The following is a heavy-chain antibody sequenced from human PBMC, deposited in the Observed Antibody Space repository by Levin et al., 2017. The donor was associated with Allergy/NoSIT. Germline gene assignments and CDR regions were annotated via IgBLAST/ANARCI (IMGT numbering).Heavy chain of an antibody. CDR2: IYHSGST. CDR3: ARGETIFGVVIRPRSLPSYFDY. Sequence: SETLSLTCAVSGGSISSSNWWSWVRQPPGKGLEWIGEIYHSGSTNYNPSLKSRVTISVDKSKNQFSLKLSSVTAADTAVYYCARGETIFGVVIRPRSLPSYFDYWGQGTLVTVSS. J-gene: IGHJ4*02. D-gene: IGHD3-3*01. CDR1: GGSISSSNW. V-gene: IGHV4-4*02.